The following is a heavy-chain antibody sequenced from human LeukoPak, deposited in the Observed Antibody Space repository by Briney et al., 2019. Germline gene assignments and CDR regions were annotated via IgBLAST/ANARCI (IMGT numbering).Heavy chain of an antibody. Sequence: SETLSLTCAVYGGSFSGYYWSWIRHPPGKGLEWIGEINHSGSTNYNPSLKSRVTISVDTSKNQFSLKLSSVTAADTAVYYCARVRLVFRVDYYYYYMDVWGKGTTVTDSS. CDR2: INHSGST. CDR3: ARVRLVFRVDYYYYYMDV. J-gene: IGHJ6*03. CDR1: GGSFSGYY. D-gene: IGHD6-6*01. V-gene: IGHV4-34*01.